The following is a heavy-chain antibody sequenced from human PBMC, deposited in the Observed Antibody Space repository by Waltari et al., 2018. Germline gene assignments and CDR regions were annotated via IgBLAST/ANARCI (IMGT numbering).Heavy chain of an antibody. D-gene: IGHD6-13*01. V-gene: IGHV3-15*01. CDR3: TTTSFVEQQLVLGWDY. CDR2: SKSKTDGGTT. CDR1: GFTFSNAW. Sequence: EVQLVESGGGLVKPGGSLRLSCAASGFTFSNAWMSWVCQAPGKGLPFFLRSKSKTDGGTTDYAAAVKGRFTISRDDSKNTLYLQMNSLKTEDTAVYYCTTTSFVEQQLVLGWDYWGQGTLVTVSS. J-gene: IGHJ4*02.